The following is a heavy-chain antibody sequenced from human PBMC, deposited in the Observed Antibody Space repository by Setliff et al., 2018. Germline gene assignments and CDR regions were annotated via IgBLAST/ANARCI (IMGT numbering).Heavy chain of an antibody. CDR1: RGSIRDITYH. J-gene: IGHJ5*02. V-gene: IGHV4-39*01. CDR2: IYYSGNT. Sequence: PSETLSLTCTVSRGSIRDITYHWGWIRQPPGKGVEWIGSIYYSGNTYNNPSLKSRVTMSVDTSKNQFSLKLTSATAADTAVYYCARHIRRGCSVTSCQNWFDHWGQGTLVTVSS. CDR3: ARHIRRGCSVTSCQNWFDH. D-gene: IGHD2-15*01.